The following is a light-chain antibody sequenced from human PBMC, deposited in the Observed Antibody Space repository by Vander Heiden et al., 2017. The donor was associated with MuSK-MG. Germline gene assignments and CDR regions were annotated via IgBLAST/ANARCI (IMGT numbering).Light chain of an antibody. CDR2: DVS. Sequence: QSAPTQPASVSGSPGQSITISCTGTSSDVGGYNYVSWYQQHPGKAPKLMIYDVSNWPSGVSNRFSGSKSGNTASLTISGLQAEDEADYYCSSYTSSSTLVVFGGGTKLTVL. CDR3: SSYTSSSTLVV. J-gene: IGLJ2*01. CDR1: SSDVGGYNY. V-gene: IGLV2-14*03.